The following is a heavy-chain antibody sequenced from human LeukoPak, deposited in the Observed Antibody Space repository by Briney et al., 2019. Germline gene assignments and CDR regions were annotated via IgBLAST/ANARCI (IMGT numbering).Heavy chain of an antibody. V-gene: IGHV3-23*01. CDR3: AKGRPDGPLFDY. CDR2: ISGSGGST. D-gene: IGHD1-14*01. J-gene: IGHJ4*02. Sequence: GGSLRLSCAASGFTFSSYAMSWVRQAPGKGLEWVSAISGSGGSTYYADSVKGRFTISRDNAKNSLYLQMNSLRAEDMALYYCAKGRPDGPLFDYWGQGTLVTVSS. CDR1: GFTFSSYA.